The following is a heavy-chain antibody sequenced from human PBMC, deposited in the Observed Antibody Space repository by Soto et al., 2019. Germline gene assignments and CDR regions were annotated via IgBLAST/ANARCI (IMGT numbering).Heavy chain of an antibody. CDR2: IHYSGST. CDR3: ARYRVDTTSTH. Sequence: QLQLQESGPGLVKPSETLSLTCTVSDGSISSSSYYWGWIRQRPGKGLEWIGSIHYSGSTYYNASHKSRVTISVDTAKNQVSLKLSSVTAADTAMYYCARYRVDTTSTHWGQGTLVTVSS. CDR1: DGSISSSSYY. V-gene: IGHV4-39*01. J-gene: IGHJ4*02. D-gene: IGHD5-12*01.